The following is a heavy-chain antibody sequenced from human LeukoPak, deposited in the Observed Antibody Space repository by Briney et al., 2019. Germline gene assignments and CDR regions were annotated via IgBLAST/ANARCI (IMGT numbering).Heavy chain of an antibody. Sequence: GESLKISCKGSGYTFHSYWIAWVRQMPGKGLEWMGIIYPGDSDTRYSPSFQGQVTISADKSIRTAYLQWSSLKASDTAMYYCALRITMVRGVDYWGQGTLVTVSS. J-gene: IGHJ4*02. CDR1: GYTFHSYW. CDR3: ALRITMVRGVDY. D-gene: IGHD3-10*01. V-gene: IGHV5-51*01. CDR2: IYPGDSDT.